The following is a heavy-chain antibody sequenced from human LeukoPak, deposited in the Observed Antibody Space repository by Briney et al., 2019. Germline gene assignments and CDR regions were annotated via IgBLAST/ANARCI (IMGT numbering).Heavy chain of an antibody. CDR3: AANGYYTIEY. Sequence: KTSGTLSLTCAVSGDSMSSIDWWSWVRQPPGKGLEWTGEIHHTGSTNYNPSLKSRVTISVDKSKNQFSLNFNSMSAADSAVYYCAANGYYTIEYWGQGTLVTVSS. CDR2: IHHTGST. D-gene: IGHD1-26*01. CDR1: GDSMSSIDW. J-gene: IGHJ4*02. V-gene: IGHV4-4*02.